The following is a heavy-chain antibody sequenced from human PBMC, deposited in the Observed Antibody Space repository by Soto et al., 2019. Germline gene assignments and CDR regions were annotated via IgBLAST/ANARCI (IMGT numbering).Heavy chain of an antibody. D-gene: IGHD6-19*01. CDR2: ISFDGSNK. V-gene: IGHV3-30-3*01. CDR1: GFTFNYYP. Sequence: ESGGGVVQPGESLRLSCAASGFTFNYYPMHWVRQTPGKGLEWVAVISFDGSNKFYADSVKDRFTVSRDNSKNMLYLQLNSLRPEDAAVYYCARLPGALVAVLYIYPLDGREAMSDVDVWGQGTTVSVSS. J-gene: IGHJ6*02. CDR3: ARLPGALVAVLYIYPLDGREAMSDVDV.